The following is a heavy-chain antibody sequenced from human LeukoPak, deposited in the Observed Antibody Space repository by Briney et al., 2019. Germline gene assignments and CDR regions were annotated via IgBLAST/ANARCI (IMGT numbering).Heavy chain of an antibody. CDR3: ARVGYDILTGYYGDAFDI. D-gene: IGHD3-9*01. V-gene: IGHV4-61*01. J-gene: IGHJ3*02. CDR1: GGSISSGSYY. Sequence: PSETLSLTCTVSGGSISSGSYYWSWIRQPPGKGLEWIGYIYYSGSTNYNPSLKSRVTISVDTSKNQFSLKLSSVTAADTAVYYCARVGYDILTGYYGDAFDIWGQGTMVTVSS. CDR2: IYYSGST.